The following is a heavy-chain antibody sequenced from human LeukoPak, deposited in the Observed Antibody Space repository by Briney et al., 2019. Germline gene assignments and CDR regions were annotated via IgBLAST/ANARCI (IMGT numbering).Heavy chain of an antibody. Sequence: SETLSLTCTVSGGSIGSYYWSWIRQPPGKGLEWIGYIYYSGSTNYNPSLKSRVTISVDTSKNQFSLKLSSVTAADTAVYYCARAVAYFDYWGQGTLVTVSS. CDR1: GGSIGSYY. V-gene: IGHV4-59*08. J-gene: IGHJ4*02. D-gene: IGHD6-19*01. CDR3: ARAVAYFDY. CDR2: IYYSGST.